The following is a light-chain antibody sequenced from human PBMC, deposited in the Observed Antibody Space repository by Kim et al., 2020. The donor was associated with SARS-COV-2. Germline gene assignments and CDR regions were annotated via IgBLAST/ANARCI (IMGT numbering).Light chain of an antibody. Sequence: GRRVTISCSGGSSNIGSNTVNWYQQLPGTAPKLLIYSNKQRPSGVPDRFSGSKSGTSASLAISGLQSEDEADYYCAAWDDSLNGVVFGGGTQLTVL. CDR3: AAWDDSLNGVV. CDR2: SNK. V-gene: IGLV1-44*01. J-gene: IGLJ2*01. CDR1: SSNIGSNT.